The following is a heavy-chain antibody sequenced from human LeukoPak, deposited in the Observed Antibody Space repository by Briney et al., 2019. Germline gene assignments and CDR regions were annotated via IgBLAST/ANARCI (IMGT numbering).Heavy chain of an antibody. Sequence: GGSLRLSCAASGFTFSSYGMHWVRQAPGKGREGVAFIRYDGSNKYYADSVKGRFTISRDNSKNTLYLQMNSLRAEDTAVYYCAKDVDTAMNGVDYWGQGTLVTVSS. V-gene: IGHV3-30*02. CDR1: GFTFSSYG. J-gene: IGHJ4*02. CDR3: AKDVDTAMNGVDY. D-gene: IGHD5-18*01. CDR2: IRYDGSNK.